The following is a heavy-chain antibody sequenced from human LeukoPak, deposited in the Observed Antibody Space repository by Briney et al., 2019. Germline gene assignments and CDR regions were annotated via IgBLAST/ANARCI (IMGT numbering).Heavy chain of an antibody. V-gene: IGHV4-30-2*01. CDR3: ARDPNYYGSGSFFFDY. CDR1: GGSISSGGYY. J-gene: IGHJ4*02. CDR2: IYHSGST. D-gene: IGHD3-10*01. Sequence: SETLSLTCTVSGGSISSGGYYWSWIRQPPGKGLEWIGYIYHSGSTYYNPSLKSRVTISVDRSKNQFSLKLSSVTAADTAVYYCARDPNYYGSGSFFFDYWGQGTLVTVSS.